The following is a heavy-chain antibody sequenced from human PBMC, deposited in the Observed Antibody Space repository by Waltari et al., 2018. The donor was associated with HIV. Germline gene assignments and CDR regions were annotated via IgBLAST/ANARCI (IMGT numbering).Heavy chain of an antibody. J-gene: IGHJ1*01. CDR1: GFQVDHYA. Sequence: EVHLKESGGGVVAPGGSLRLTCVTSGFQVDHYASGWMCQAPGKAPEWVAFIRSQGYGGTSDYAASVGGRFIISRDDSRSVVFLDMNSLKAEDTGVYYCVRDSLPKCAAASCYRTWGQGTEVIVSS. CDR2: IRSQGYGGTS. V-gene: IGHV3-49*03. D-gene: IGHD3-16*02. CDR3: VRDSLPKCAAASCYRT.